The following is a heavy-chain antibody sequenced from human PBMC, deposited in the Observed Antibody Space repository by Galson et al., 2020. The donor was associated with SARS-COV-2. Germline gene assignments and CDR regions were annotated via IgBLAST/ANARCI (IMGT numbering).Heavy chain of an antibody. J-gene: IGHJ6*03. CDR2: IGTAGDT. CDR3: ARGTQSYGSGSYHYYYYYYMDV. CDR1: GFTFSSYD. D-gene: IGHD3-10*01. V-gene: IGHV3-13*01. Sequence: ETLSLTCAASGFTFSSYDMHWVRQATGKGLEWVSAIGTAGDTYYPGSVKGRFTISRENAKNSLYLQMNSLRAGDTAVYYCARGTQSYGSGSYHYYYYYYMDVWGKGTTVTVSS.